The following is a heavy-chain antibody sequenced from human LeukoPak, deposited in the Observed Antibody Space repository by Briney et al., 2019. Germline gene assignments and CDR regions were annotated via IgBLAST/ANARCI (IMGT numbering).Heavy chain of an antibody. D-gene: IGHD1-26*01. CDR3: ARDRIVGATSGARRDENYYYYGMDV. J-gene: IGHJ6*02. CDR2: ISAYNGNT. V-gene: IGHV1-18*01. CDR1: GYTFTSHG. Sequence: ASVKVSCKASGYTFTSHGISWVRQAPGQGLEWMGWISAYNGNTNYAQKPQGRVTMTTDTPTSTAYMELRSLRSDDTAVYYCARDRIVGATSGARRDENYYYYGMDVWGQGTTVTVSS.